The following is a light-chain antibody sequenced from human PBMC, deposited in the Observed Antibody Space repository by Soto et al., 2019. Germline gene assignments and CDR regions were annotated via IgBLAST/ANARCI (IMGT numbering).Light chain of an antibody. CDR2: GAS. CDR1: QSVSSSY. V-gene: IGKV3-20*01. J-gene: IGKJ1*01. Sequence: EVGWTQSPGALSLSPGERDTLSCGASQSVSSSYLAWYQRKPGQAPRLLIYGASTRATGIPDRFSGSGSGTDFTLTISRLEPEDFAVYYCQQYGSTPRTFGQGTKVDI. CDR3: QQYGSTPRT.